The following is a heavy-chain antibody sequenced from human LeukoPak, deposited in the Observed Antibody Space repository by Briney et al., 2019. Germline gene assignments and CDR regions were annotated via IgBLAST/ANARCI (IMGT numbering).Heavy chain of an antibody. Sequence: SGGSLRLSCAASGFTVSSTYMNWVRQAPGKGLEWVSVIYSGGNTNYADSVKGRFTISRDNSKSTLYLQMNSLRPEDTAIYYCAKDAWSANGIYDPFDIWGQGTMVTVSS. V-gene: IGHV3-53*01. CDR2: IYSGGNT. D-gene: IGHD2-8*01. CDR3: AKDAWSANGIYDPFDI. J-gene: IGHJ3*02. CDR1: GFTVSSTY.